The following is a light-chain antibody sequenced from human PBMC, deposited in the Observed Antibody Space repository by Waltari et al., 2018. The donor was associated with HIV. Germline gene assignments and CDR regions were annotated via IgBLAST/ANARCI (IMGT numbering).Light chain of an antibody. CDR1: QSVSST. Sequence: DIVMTQSPAPLSVAPGDRATLPCRASQSVSSTLAWYQQKPGQAPRLLIYGASTRATGIPARFSGSGSGTEFTLTISSLQSEDFAVYYCQQYNDWLPTFGQGTKVEI. V-gene: IGKV3-15*01. J-gene: IGKJ1*01. CDR2: GAS. CDR3: QQYNDWLPT.